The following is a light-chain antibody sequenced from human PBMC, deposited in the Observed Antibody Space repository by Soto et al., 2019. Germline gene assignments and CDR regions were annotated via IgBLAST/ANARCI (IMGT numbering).Light chain of an antibody. CDR3: QTWGTGIQV. CDR1: SGHSSYA. CDR2: LNSDGSH. Sequence: PVLTHPPSASASLGASVKLTCTLSSGHSSYAIAWHQQQPQKGPRYLMKLNSDGSHNKGDGIPDRFSGSSSGTERYLTISSRQSEDEADYYCQTWGTGIQVFGGGTKVNVL. V-gene: IGLV4-69*02. J-gene: IGLJ2*01.